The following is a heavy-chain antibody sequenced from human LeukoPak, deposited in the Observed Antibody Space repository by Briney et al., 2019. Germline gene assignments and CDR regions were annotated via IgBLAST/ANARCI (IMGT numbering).Heavy chain of an antibody. V-gene: IGHV4-34*01. J-gene: IGHJ5*02. CDR1: GGSFSGYY. Sequence: PSETLSLTCAVYGGSFSGYYWSWHRQPPGKGLEWIGEINHSGSTNYHPSLKSRVTISVDTSKNQFSLKLSSVTAGDTAVYSCARLWRMIVVVPDSNWFGPWGKGTLVTVSS. CDR3: ARLWRMIVVVPDSNWFGP. D-gene: IGHD3-22*01. CDR2: INHSGST.